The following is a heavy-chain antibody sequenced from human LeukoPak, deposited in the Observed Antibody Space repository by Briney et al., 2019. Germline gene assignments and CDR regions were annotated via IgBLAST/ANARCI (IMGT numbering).Heavy chain of an antibody. CDR3: AKDTAIQFLEPAF. Sequence: PGGSLRLSCAASGFTFNTHGMHWVRQAPGKGLERLAAIWFDGSVKHYSDAVKGRFTISRDNSLNTLYLQMNSLRVEDTAIYYCAKDTAIQFLEPAFWGQGTPVTVSS. CDR2: IWFDGSVK. D-gene: IGHD3-3*01. CDR1: GFTFNTHG. J-gene: IGHJ4*02. V-gene: IGHV3-33*06.